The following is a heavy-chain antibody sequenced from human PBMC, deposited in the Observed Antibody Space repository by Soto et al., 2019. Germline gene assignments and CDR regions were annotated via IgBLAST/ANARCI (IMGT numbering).Heavy chain of an antibody. CDR1: GFIYTNYA. Sequence: EVQLLESGGGVVQPGGSLRLSCAASGFIYTNYAMTWVRQPPGKGLEWVSGISGSGRMKYYADSVKGHFTISRDNSKNTVYLQMNNLRAEDTAVYYCAREIEENGQVPIPGDNWGQGSLVTVSS. CDR2: ISGSGRMK. J-gene: IGHJ4*02. CDR3: AREIEENGQVPIPGDN. D-gene: IGHD2-21*01. V-gene: IGHV3-23*01.